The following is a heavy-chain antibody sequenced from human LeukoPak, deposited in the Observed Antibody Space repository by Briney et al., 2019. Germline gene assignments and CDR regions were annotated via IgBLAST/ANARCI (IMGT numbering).Heavy chain of an antibody. CDR1: GGSISSSTYH. D-gene: IGHD3-10*01. CDR3: AANYYGSGSYSYGFDY. V-gene: IGHV4-39*01. J-gene: IGHJ4*02. Sequence: SETLSLTCTVSGGSISSSTYHWGWIRQPPGKGLEWIGSIYYSGSTYYNPSLKSRVTRSVDTSKNQFSLKMSSVTAADTSVYYCAANYYGSGSYSYGFDYWGQGTLVTVSS. CDR2: IYYSGST.